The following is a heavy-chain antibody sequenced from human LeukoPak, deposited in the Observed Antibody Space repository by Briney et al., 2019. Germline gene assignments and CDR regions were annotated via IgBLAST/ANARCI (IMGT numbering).Heavy chain of an antibody. V-gene: IGHV4-39*01. CDR2: FYYSGST. Sequence: SETLSLTCTVSGGSISSGPYYWAWLRQPPGEGLEWIGSFYYSGSTYYNPSLMSRVTISVDTSKNQLSLKLNSVTAADTAVYYCARPFAPRGFYGMDVWGQGTTVTVSS. D-gene: IGHD5-12*01. J-gene: IGHJ6*02. CDR3: ARPFAPRGFYGMDV. CDR1: GGSISSGPYY.